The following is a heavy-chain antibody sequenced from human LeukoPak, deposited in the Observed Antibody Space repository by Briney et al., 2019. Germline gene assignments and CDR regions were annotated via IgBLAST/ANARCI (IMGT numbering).Heavy chain of an antibody. Sequence: MSSETLSLTCTVSGASISRYYWRWVRQPAGKGREWLGCIYTSGRNNYNPSLKSRVTMSEKTPKKQFFLKMSSVTAADTAVYYCARDHGIQLWVPGAWFDPCGQGTLVTVSS. V-gene: IGHV4-4*07. CDR1: GASISRYY. CDR2: IYTSGRN. CDR3: ARDHGIQLWVPGAWFDP. D-gene: IGHD5-18*01. J-gene: IGHJ5*02.